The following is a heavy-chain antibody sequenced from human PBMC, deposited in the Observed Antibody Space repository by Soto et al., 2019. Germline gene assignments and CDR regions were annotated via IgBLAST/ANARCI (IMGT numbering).Heavy chain of an antibody. D-gene: IGHD3-22*01. J-gene: IGHJ4*02. Sequence: ASVKVSCQAAGYTFTSYGISWVRQAPGQGLEWMGWISAYNGNTNYAQKLQGRVTMTTDTSTSTAYMELRSLRSDDTAVYYCARLDQYYYDSSGYYYDYWGQGTLVTVSS. CDR2: ISAYNGNT. CDR3: ARLDQYYYDSSGYYYDY. V-gene: IGHV1-18*01. CDR1: GYTFTSYG.